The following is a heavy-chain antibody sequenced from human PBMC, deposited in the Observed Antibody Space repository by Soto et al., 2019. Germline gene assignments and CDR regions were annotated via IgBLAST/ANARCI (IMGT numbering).Heavy chain of an antibody. CDR2: IYYSGHT. J-gene: IGHJ6*02. CDR3: ARGIATTEMDV. CDR1: GGSMSRYY. Sequence: SETLSLTCTVSGGSMSRYYWSWIRQPPGKGLEWIGYIYYSGHTNHNPSLKSRVTISVDTSKNQFSLKLSSVTAADTAVYYCARGIATTEMDVWGQGTTVTV. V-gene: IGHV4-59*01. D-gene: IGHD1-1*01.